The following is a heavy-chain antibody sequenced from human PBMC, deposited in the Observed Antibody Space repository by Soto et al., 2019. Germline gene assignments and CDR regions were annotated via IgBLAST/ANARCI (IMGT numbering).Heavy chain of an antibody. CDR2: IIPIFGTA. Sequence: GASVKVSCKASGGTXSSYAISWVRQAPGQGLEWMGGIIPIFGTANYAQKFQGRVTITADESTSTAYMELSSLRSEDTAVYYCARGTVSSNWFDPWGQGTLVTVSS. V-gene: IGHV1-69*13. CDR1: GGTXSSYA. D-gene: IGHD1-1*01. CDR3: ARGTVSSNWFDP. J-gene: IGHJ5*02.